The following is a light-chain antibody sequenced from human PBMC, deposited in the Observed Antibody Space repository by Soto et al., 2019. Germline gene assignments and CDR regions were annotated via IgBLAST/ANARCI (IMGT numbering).Light chain of an antibody. CDR3: XQXXXSRSYT. CDR1: QSVSSSY. J-gene: IGKJ2*01. V-gene: IGKV3-20*01. Sequence: EIVLTQSAGTLSLSPGERATLSCRASQSVSSSYLAWYQQKPGQAPRLLIYGASSRATGIPDRFSGSGSGTDFTLTISRLXXEXXXXYXXXQXXXSRSYTXXQGTKLEIK. CDR2: GAS.